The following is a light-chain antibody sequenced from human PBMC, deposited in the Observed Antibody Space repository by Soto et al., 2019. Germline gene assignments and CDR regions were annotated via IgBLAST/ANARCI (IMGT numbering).Light chain of an antibody. CDR2: GVS. CDR1: QSISSY. V-gene: IGKV1-39*01. CDR3: QQSFSAPVFT. J-gene: IGKJ2*01. Sequence: DIKMTQSPSSLSASVGDRVTITCRSSQSISSYLNWYQQKPGKAPKLLIYGVSSLQSGVPSRFSGSGSGTDFTLTISGLQPEDFAAYYCQQSFSAPVFTFGQGTKLEIK.